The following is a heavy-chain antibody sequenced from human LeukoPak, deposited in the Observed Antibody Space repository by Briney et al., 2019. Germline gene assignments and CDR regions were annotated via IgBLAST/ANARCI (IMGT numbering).Heavy chain of an antibody. CDR3: ARGGSTGTNLNWVDP. CDR2: IYYSGST. Sequence: PSETLSLTCTVSGGSISSYYWSWIRQPPGKGLEWIGYIYYSGSTNYNPSLKSRVTISVDTSKNQFSLKLSSVTAADTAVYYCARGGSTGTNLNWVDPWGQGTPVTVSS. D-gene: IGHD1-1*01. J-gene: IGHJ5*02. V-gene: IGHV4-59*01. CDR1: GGSISSYY.